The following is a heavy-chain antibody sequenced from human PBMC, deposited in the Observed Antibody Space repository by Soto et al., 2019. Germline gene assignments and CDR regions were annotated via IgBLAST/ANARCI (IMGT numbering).Heavy chain of an antibody. CDR3: ARGPSGSKYYYYGMDV. D-gene: IGHD1-26*01. J-gene: IGHJ6*02. V-gene: IGHV3-13*01. CDR1: GFTFSSYD. CDR2: IGTAGDT. Sequence: GGSLRLSCAASGFTFSSYDMHWVRQATGKGLEWVSAIGTAGDTYYPGSVKGRFTISRENAKNSLYLQMNSLRAEDTAVYYCARGPSGSKYYYYGMDVWGQGTTVTVSS.